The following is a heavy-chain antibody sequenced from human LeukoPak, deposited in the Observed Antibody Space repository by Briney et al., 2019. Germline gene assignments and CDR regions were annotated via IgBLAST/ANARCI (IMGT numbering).Heavy chain of an antibody. CDR1: GFTFSSYG. V-gene: IGHV3-30*02. CDR3: AKDHGSSDWYYFDY. Sequence: GGSLRLSCAGSGFTFSSYGMHWVRQAPGKGLEWVAFIRYDGSNKYYADSVKGRFTISRDNSKNTLYLQMNTLRADDTAVYYCAKDHGSSDWYYFDYWGQGTLVTVSS. J-gene: IGHJ4*02. CDR2: IRYDGSNK. D-gene: IGHD6-13*01.